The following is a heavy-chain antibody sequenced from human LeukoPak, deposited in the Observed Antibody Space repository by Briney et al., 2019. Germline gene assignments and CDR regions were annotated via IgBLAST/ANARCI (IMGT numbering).Heavy chain of an antibody. Sequence: GGSLRLSCAASGFTFSAYSMTWVRQAPGKGPEWVSTISGSGENIYFADSMKGRFTISRDNSKNSLSLQLNSLRAEDTAVYYCARDLKTFDCWGQGTLVTVSS. CDR3: ARDLKTFDC. V-gene: IGHV3-23*01. CDR1: GFTFSAYS. CDR2: ISGSGENI. J-gene: IGHJ4*02.